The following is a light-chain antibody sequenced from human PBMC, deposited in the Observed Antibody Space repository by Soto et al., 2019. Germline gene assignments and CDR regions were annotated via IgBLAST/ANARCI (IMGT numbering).Light chain of an antibody. CDR3: GSYRITNAA. V-gene: IGLV2-14*01. Sequence: QSVLTQPASVSGSPGQSITISCTGTSSDVGGYNYVSWYQQYPGKAPKLMIYDVTNRPSGVSNRFSGSKSGNTASLTISGLQAEDEADYYCGSYRITNAAFGTGTTVTV. CDR1: SSDVGGYNY. CDR2: DVT. J-gene: IGLJ1*01.